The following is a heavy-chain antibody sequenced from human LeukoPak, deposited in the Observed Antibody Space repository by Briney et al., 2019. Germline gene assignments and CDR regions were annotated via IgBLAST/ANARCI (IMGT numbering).Heavy chain of an antibody. Sequence: PSETLSLTCTVSGGSISSSSYYWGWIRQPPGKGLEWIGSIYYSGSTYYNPSLKSRVTISADTSKNQFSLKLSSVTAADTAVYYCASIAAAGNYYYYYYMDVWGKGTTVTISS. J-gene: IGHJ6*03. D-gene: IGHD6-13*01. CDR2: IYYSGST. CDR3: ASIAAAGNYYYYYYMDV. V-gene: IGHV4-39*01. CDR1: GGSISSSSYY.